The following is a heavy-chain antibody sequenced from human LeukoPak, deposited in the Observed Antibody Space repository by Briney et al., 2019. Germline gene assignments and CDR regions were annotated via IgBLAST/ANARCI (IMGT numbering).Heavy chain of an antibody. V-gene: IGHV3-9*01. CDR2: ISWNSGSI. D-gene: IGHD5-18*01. CDR3: AKNLRIQLIHDAFDI. Sequence: PGGSLRLSCAASGFTFDDYAMHWVRQAPGKGLEWVSGISWNSGSIGYADSVKGRFTISRDNSKNTLYLQMNSLRAEDTSVYYCAKNLRIQLIHDAFDIWGQGTMVTVSS. CDR1: GFTFDDYA. J-gene: IGHJ3*02.